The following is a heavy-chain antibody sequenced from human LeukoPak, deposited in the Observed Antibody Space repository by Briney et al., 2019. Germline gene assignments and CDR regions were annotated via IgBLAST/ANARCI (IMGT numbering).Heavy chain of an antibody. CDR2: ISYDGSNK. Sequence: GSLRLSCAASGFTFSNYVMHWVRQAPGKGLEWVAFISYDGSNKYYADSVKGRFTISRDNSKNTLYLQMNSLRAEDTAVYYCARAGGQWLALDYWGQGTLVTVSS. V-gene: IGHV3-30*04. CDR3: ARAGGQWLALDY. J-gene: IGHJ4*02. CDR1: GFTFSNYV. D-gene: IGHD6-19*01.